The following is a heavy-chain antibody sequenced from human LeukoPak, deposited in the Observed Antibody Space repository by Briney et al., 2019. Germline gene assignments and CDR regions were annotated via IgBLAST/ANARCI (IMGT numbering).Heavy chain of an antibody. CDR3: ARSLLSRVGPFDP. V-gene: IGHV4-4*02. J-gene: IGHJ5*02. CDR2: IGHNGDT. CDR1: GGSIIRNIW. Sequence: SGTLSLTCAVSGGSIIRNIWWSWVRQPPKKGLEWIGEIGHNGDTNYNSSLKSRVTMSVDTSKNQFSLKLTSVTAADTAVYYCARSLLSRVGPFDPWGQGTLVTVSS.